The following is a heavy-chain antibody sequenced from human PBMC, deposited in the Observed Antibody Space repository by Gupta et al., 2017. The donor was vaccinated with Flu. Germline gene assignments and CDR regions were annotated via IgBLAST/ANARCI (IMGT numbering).Heavy chain of an antibody. D-gene: IGHD2-8*02. CDR2: ISYDGSYK. Sequence: QVQLVESGGAVVQPGGSLRLSCAASGFLFSTFGIHWVRQAPGKGLEWVAVISYDGSYKYCGDSVRGRFTISRDNSKNTLYLQMNSLRPDDTAIYYCAKDQREYCNGGECYPQIFDFWGQGSLVTVSP. J-gene: IGHJ5*01. CDR1: GFLFSTFG. V-gene: IGHV3-30*18. CDR3: AKDQREYCNGGECYPQIFDF.